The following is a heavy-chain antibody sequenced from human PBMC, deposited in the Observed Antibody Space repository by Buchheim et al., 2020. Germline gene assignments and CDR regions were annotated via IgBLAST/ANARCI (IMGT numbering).Heavy chain of an antibody. CDR2: IKSETDGGTT. CDR1: GFTFSNAW. D-gene: IGHD2-8*02. CDR3: TTPDTGRNQDV. Sequence: EVQLVESGGGLVKPGGSLRLSCAASGFTFSNAWMTWVRQAPGKGLEWVGRIKSETDGGTTDYAAPVTARFTMSRDDLKNTLYLEMNSLKTEDTAVYYCTTPDTGRNQDVWGQGTT. V-gene: IGHV3-15*01. J-gene: IGHJ6*02.